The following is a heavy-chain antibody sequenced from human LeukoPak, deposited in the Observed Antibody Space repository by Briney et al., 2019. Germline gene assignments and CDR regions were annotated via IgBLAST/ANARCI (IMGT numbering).Heavy chain of an antibody. Sequence: GGSLRLSCAASGFTFDDYAMNWVRRAPGKGLEWVSGISWNSGSIGYADSVKGRFTISRDNAKNSLYLQMNSLRAEDTALYYCAKVSSVAGTLDYWGQGTLVTVSS. CDR3: AKVSSVAGTLDY. J-gene: IGHJ4*02. V-gene: IGHV3-9*01. D-gene: IGHD6-19*01. CDR1: GFTFDDYA. CDR2: ISWNSGSI.